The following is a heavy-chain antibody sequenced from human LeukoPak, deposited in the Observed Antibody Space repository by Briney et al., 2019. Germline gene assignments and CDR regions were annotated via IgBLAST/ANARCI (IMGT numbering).Heavy chain of an antibody. CDR2: IYADFDNT. CDR1: GFTVSGDY. D-gene: IGHD2/OR15-2a*01. CDR3: ARERGSNRDDAFDI. Sequence: GGSLRLSCAVSGFTVSGDYMSWLRQAPGRGLEWVSVIYADFDNTDYADSVRGRFTISRDNAKNTLYLQMNSLRAEDTAVYYCARERGSNRDDAFDIWGQGTMVTVSS. J-gene: IGHJ3*02. V-gene: IGHV3-53*01.